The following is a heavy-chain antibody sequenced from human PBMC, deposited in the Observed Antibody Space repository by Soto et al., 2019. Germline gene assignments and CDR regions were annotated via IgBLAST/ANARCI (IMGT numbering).Heavy chain of an antibody. D-gene: IGHD4-4*01. CDR2: IYYSGST. CDR1: GGAISSYS. Sequence: SETLPLTCTVVGGAISSYSWSWILQPPEKELEWIEYIYYSGSTNYNPSHKSRVTISVDTSKNQFCLKLSYVTAADTAEYYCSRRVRSALQAMNTVALSPYYDSGMDVWGQGTTVTVYS. CDR3: SRRVRSALQAMNTVALSPYYDSGMDV. J-gene: IGHJ6*02. V-gene: IGHV4-59*01.